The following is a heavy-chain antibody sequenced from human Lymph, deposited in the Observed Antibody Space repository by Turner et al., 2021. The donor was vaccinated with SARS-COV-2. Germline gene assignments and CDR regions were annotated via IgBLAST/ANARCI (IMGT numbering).Heavy chain of an antibody. CDR1: GYTFTSYD. V-gene: IGHV1-8*01. CDR3: ARAAQLTDWFDL. D-gene: IGHD3-9*01. CDR2: MNTNSGKT. Sequence: QFQRVQSGAGVKKPGASVTFSCKASGYTFTSYDINWVGQATEQGFEWMGCMNTNSGKTGYALKFQGRVTMTRNNSISTAYMELSSLRSEETAVYYCARAAQLTDWFDLWGQGTLVTVSS. J-gene: IGHJ5*02.